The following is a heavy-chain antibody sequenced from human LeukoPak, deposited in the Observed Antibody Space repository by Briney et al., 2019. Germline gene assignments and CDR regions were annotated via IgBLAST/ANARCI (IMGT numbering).Heavy chain of an antibody. Sequence: GGSLRLTCAASGFTFSSYWMIWVRQAPGKGLVWVSRINSDGSSTSYADSVKGRFTISRDNAKNTLYLQVNSLRGEDTAVYYCAKDRNFYDSSGYYYGDYWGQGTLVTVSS. D-gene: IGHD3-22*01. CDR3: AKDRNFYDSSGYYYGDY. J-gene: IGHJ4*02. CDR1: GFTFSSYW. CDR2: INSDGSST. V-gene: IGHV3-74*01.